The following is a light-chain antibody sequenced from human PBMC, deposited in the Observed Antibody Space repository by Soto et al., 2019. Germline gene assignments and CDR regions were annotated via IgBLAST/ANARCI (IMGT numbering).Light chain of an antibody. V-gene: IGKV4-1*01. CDR3: QYYFRSPYN. CDR2: WAT. CDR1: QSLLYSSNNRNY. Sequence: DMVLTQSPDSLSVSLGERATITCKSSQSLLYSSNNRNYLAWYRQRTRQPPELLIYWATTRNSGVPDRIRGSGSGTNFTLTISRLQTEDVAVYYCQYYFRSPYNFGQGTKLEIK. J-gene: IGKJ2*01.